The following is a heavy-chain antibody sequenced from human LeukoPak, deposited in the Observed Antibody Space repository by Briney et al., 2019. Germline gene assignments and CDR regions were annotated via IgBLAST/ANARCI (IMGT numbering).Heavy chain of an antibody. D-gene: IGHD5/OR15-5a*01. J-gene: IGHJ4*01. V-gene: IGHV3-66*01. CDR2: IYSGGST. Sequence: GGSLRLSCAASGFTVSSNYVSWVRQAPGKGLEWVSVIYSGGSTYYADSVKGRFTISRDNSKNTLYLQMNSLRAEDTAVYYCAREALSGAGLDYWGHGTLVTVSS. CDR3: AREALSGAGLDY. CDR1: GFTVSSNY.